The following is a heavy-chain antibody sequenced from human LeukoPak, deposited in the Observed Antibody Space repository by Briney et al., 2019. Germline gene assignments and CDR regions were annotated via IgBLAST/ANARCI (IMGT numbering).Heavy chain of an antibody. D-gene: IGHD6-13*01. CDR2: ISSSSSYI. J-gene: IGHJ4*02. CDR3: ARDSKRQQLVPWYFDY. Sequence: GGSLRLSCAASGFTVSSNYMSWVRQAPGKGLEWVSSISSSSSYIYYADSVKGRFTISRDNAKNSLYLQMNSLRAEDTAVYYCARDSKRQQLVPWYFDYWGQGTLVTVSS. V-gene: IGHV3-21*01. CDR1: GFTVSSNY.